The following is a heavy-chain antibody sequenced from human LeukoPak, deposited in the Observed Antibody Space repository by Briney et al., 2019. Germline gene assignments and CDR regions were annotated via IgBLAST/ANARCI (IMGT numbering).Heavy chain of an antibody. CDR1: GYTFTSYG. Sequence: GASVKVSXKASGYTFTSYGISWVRQAPGQGLEWMGWISAYNGNTNYAQKLQGRVTMTRNTSISTAYMELSSLRSEDTAVYYCARVGYSYGHNNGYYFDYWGQGTLVTVSS. CDR2: ISAYNGNT. V-gene: IGHV1-18*01. D-gene: IGHD5-18*01. J-gene: IGHJ4*02. CDR3: ARVGYSYGHNNGYYFDY.